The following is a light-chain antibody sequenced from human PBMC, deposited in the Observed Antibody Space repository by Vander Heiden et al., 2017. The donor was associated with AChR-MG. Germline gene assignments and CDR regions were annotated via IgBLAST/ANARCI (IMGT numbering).Light chain of an antibody. CDR1: ENIDRY. CDR2: DTS. CDR3: QQLSGWPPYP. J-gene: IGKJ2*01. Sequence: EIVLTQSPATLSLSPGDTAALSCRASENIDRYIVWYQHKPGQSPRLLITDTSNRATGTPPRFSGSGSGTDFTLTISSLEPEDFAVYYCQQLSGWPPYPFGQGTRLEI. V-gene: IGKV3-11*01.